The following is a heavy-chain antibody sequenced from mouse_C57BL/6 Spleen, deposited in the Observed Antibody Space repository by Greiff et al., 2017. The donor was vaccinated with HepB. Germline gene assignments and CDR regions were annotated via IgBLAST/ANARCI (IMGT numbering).Heavy chain of an antibody. CDR1: GYAFSSYW. Sequence: VQLQQSGAELVKPGASVKISCKASGYAFSSYWMNWVKQRPGKGLEWIGQIYPGDGDTNYNGKFKGKATLTADKSYSTAYMQLSSLTSEDSAVYFCARSEYYGSSYWYFEVWGTGTTVTVSS. CDR2: IYPGDGDT. D-gene: IGHD1-1*01. J-gene: IGHJ1*03. CDR3: ARSEYYGSSYWYFEV. V-gene: IGHV1-80*01.